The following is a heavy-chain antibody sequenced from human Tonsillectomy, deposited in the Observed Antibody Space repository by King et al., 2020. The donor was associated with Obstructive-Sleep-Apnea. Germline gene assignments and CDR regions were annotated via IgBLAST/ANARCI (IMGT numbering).Heavy chain of an antibody. CDR2: IYYSGNT. Sequence: VQLQESGPGLVKPSETLSLTCTVSGGSISTYYWSWIRQPPGRGLEWIGYIYYSGNTNYNPSLRSRVTISVDTSKNQFSLRLGSVTAADTAVYYCASETRVATSWYFAYWGQGTLVTVPS. V-gene: IGHV4-59*08. D-gene: IGHD2-15*01. CDR3: ASETRVATSWYFAY. CDR1: GGSISTYY. J-gene: IGHJ4*02.